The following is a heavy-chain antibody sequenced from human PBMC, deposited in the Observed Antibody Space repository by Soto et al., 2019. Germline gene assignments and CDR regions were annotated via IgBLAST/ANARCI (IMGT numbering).Heavy chain of an antibody. CDR3: TREYCGGDCYSDY. J-gene: IGHJ4*02. Sequence: ASVKVSCKASGYTFTSYYMHWVRQAPGQGLEWMGIINPIFGTTNYAQKFQGRVTITGDKSTSTAYMELSSLRSEDTAVYYCTREYCGGDCYSDYWGQGTLVTVSS. CDR1: GYTFTSYY. V-gene: IGHV1-46*01. CDR2: INPIFGTT. D-gene: IGHD2-21*02.